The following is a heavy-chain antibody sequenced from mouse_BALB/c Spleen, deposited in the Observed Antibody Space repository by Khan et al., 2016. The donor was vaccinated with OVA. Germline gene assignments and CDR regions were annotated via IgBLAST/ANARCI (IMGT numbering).Heavy chain of an antibody. D-gene: IGHD2-10*01. CDR1: GYTFTSYT. CDR2: INPSNGYT. CDR3: VSDGAYHGIYGWFAY. J-gene: IGHJ3*01. Sequence: QVQLQQPGAELARPGASVKMSCKASGYTFTSYTIHWIKKRPGQGLEWIGYINPSNGYTNYNQKFKDKATLTTDKSSTTAYLQLSSLTSSDSAGYNVVSDGAYHGIYGWFAYWGQGTLVTVSA. V-gene: IGHV1-4*01.